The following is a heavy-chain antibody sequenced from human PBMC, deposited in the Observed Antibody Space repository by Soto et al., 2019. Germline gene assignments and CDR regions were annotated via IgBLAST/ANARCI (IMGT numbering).Heavy chain of an antibody. CDR1: GFTFSSYA. Sequence: EVQLLESGGGLVQPGGSLRLSCAASGFTFSSYAMSWVCQAPGKGLEWVSAISGSGGSTYYADSVKGRFTISRDNSKNTLYLQMNSLRAEDTAVYYCAKRNRDYYGMDVWGQGTTVTVSS. CDR2: ISGSGGST. J-gene: IGHJ6*02. D-gene: IGHD1-1*01. CDR3: AKRNRDYYGMDV. V-gene: IGHV3-23*01.